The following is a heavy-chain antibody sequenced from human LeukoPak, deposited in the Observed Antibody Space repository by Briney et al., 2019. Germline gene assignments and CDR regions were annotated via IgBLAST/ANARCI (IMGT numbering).Heavy chain of an antibody. CDR1: GFTFSSYG. CDR3: AKDWGYRAAMVTYRLYYLDY. V-gene: IGHV3-30*18. D-gene: IGHD5-18*01. J-gene: IGHJ4*02. CDR2: ISYDGSNK. Sequence: PGGSLRLSCAASGFTFSSYGMHWVRQAPGKGLEWVAVISYDGSNKYYADSVKGRFTISRDNSKSTLYLQMNSLRAEDTAVYYCAKDWGYRAAMVTYRLYYLDYWGQGTLVTVSS.